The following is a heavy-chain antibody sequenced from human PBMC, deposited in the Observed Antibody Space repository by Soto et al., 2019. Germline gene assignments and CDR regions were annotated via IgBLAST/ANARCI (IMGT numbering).Heavy chain of an antibody. CDR3: ARGLASLPVFAFDI. V-gene: IGHV2-5*01. CDR2: IYWSDAK. D-gene: IGHD3-3*02. Sequence: GPTLVNPTQTLTLTCSLSGISLSTSGVGLGWLRQPPGKALEWLALIYWSDAKHYSPSLKSRLTITKDTSKNQAVLTVTSMDPVDTATYYCARGLASLPVFAFDIWDQGTMVTVSS. CDR1: GISLSTSGVG. J-gene: IGHJ3*02.